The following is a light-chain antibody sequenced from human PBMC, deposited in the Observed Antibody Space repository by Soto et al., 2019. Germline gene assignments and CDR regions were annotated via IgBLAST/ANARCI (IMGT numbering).Light chain of an antibody. J-gene: IGKJ4*01. V-gene: IGKV3-20*01. CDR3: QQYGSSPVT. CDR1: QSVSSSL. CDR2: GAS. Sequence: EIVLTQSPGTLSLSPGERATLSCRASQSVSSSLLAWYLQKPGQAPRLLIYGASSRATGIPDRFSGSGSGTDFTLTINRLEPEDFAVYYCQQYGSSPVTFGGGTKVEIK.